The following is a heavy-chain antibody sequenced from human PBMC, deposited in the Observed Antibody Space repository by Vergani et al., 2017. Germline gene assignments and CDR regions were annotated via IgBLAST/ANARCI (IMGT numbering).Heavy chain of an antibody. CDR2: INHSGST. J-gene: IGHJ6*02. CDR1: DGSFSGYY. V-gene: IGHV4-34*01. CDR3: ARWSRIAVASTILYYYYDGMDV. Sequence: QVQLQQWGAGLLKPSETLSLTCAVYDGSFSGYYWSWIRQPQGKGREWIGEINHSGSTNYNPSLKSRVTISVDTSKNQFSLKLSAVTAADTAVYYCARWSRIAVASTILYYYYDGMDVWGQGTTVTVSS. D-gene: IGHD6-19*01.